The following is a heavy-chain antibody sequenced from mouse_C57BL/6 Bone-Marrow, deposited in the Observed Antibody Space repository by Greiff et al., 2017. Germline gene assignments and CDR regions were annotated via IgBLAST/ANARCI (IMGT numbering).Heavy chain of an antibody. Sequence: VHLVESGAELVRPGTSVKVSCKASGYAFTNYLIEWVKQRPGQGLEWIGVINPGSGGTNYNEKFKGKATLTADKSSSTAYMQLSSLTSEDSAVYFCARDGWDGYSPYWGQGTLVTVSA. D-gene: IGHD2-3*01. CDR2: INPGSGGT. CDR3: ARDGWDGYSPY. V-gene: IGHV1-54*01. CDR1: GYAFTNYL. J-gene: IGHJ3*01.